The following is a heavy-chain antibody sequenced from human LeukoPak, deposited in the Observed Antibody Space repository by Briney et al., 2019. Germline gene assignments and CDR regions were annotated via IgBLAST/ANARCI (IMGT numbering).Heavy chain of an antibody. CDR2: INHSGST. CDR1: GGSFSGYY. J-gene: IGHJ4*02. D-gene: IGHD3-22*01. Sequence: SETLSLTCAVYGGSFSGYYWSWIRQPPGKGLEWIGEINHSGSTNYNPSLKSRVTISVDTSKNQFSLKLSSVTAADTAVYYCAREVIVVNPAYYVDYWGQGTLVTVSS. CDR3: AREVIVVNPAYYVDY. V-gene: IGHV4-34*01.